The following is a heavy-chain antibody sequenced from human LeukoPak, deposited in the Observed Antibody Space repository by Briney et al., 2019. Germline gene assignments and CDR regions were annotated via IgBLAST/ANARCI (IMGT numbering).Heavy chain of an antibody. J-gene: IGHJ6*03. CDR2: ISSSGSTI. V-gene: IGHV3-48*04. CDR1: GFTFTTYW. CDR3: ARGDYYYYMDV. Sequence: PGGSLRLSCAASGFTFTTYWMTWVRQAPGKGLEWVSYISSSGSTIYYADSVKGRFTISRDNAKNSLYLQMNSLRAEDTAVYYCARGDYYYYMDVWGKGTTVTVSS.